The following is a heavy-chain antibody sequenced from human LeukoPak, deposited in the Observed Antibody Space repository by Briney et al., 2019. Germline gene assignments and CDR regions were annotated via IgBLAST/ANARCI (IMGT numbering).Heavy chain of an antibody. CDR1: GFTFSDSY. CDR2: ISGSSDNT. D-gene: IGHD2-15*01. CDR3: SRHPAEGDY. V-gene: IGHV3-11*03. J-gene: IGHJ4*02. Sequence: GSLRLSCAASGFTFSDSYMSWIRQAPGKGLEWVSYISGSSDNTNYADSVKGRLTISRDNAKNSLYLQMNSLRAEDTAVYYCSRHPAEGDYWGQGTLVTVSS.